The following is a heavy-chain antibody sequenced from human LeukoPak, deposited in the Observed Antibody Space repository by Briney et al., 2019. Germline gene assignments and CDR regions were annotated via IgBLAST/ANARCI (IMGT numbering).Heavy chain of an antibody. CDR3: ARDRGYNYGFDFDY. D-gene: IGHD5-18*01. Sequence: SETLSLTCTVSGYSISSGYYWGWIRQPPGKGLEWIGSIYHSGSTYYNPSLKSRVTISVDTSKNQFSLKLSSVTAADTAVYYCARDRGYNYGFDFDYWGQGTLVTVSS. CDR1: GYSISSGYY. J-gene: IGHJ4*02. CDR2: IYHSGST. V-gene: IGHV4-38-2*02.